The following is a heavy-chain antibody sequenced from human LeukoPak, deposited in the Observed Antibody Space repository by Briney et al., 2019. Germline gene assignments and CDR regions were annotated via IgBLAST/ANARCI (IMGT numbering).Heavy chain of an antibody. V-gene: IGHV4-4*07. J-gene: IGHJ4*02. Sequence: SETLSLTCTVSGGTISSYYWSWIRQPAGKGLEWIGRIYTSGSTNYNPSLKSRVTISVDKSKNQFSLKLSSVTAADTAVYYCARVGSSWYFDYWGQGTLVTVSS. CDR1: GGTISSYY. CDR2: IYTSGST. CDR3: ARVGSSWYFDY. D-gene: IGHD6-13*01.